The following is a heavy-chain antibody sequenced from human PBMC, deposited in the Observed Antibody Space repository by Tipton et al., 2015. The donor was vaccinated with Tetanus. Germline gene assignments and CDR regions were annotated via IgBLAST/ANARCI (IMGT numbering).Heavy chain of an antibody. CDR3: AREADCSGGSCFSGDFDN. J-gene: IGHJ4*02. CDR1: GFIFSSYG. CDR2: SWYDGTDK. D-gene: IGHD2-15*01. V-gene: IGHV3-33*01. Sequence: SLRLSCAASGFIFSSYGIHWVRQAPGKGLEWVAVSWYDGTDKYYADSVKGRFTISRDNSKNTLYLHMNSLRAEDTAVYYCAREADCSGGSCFSGDFDNWGQGTQVTVSS.